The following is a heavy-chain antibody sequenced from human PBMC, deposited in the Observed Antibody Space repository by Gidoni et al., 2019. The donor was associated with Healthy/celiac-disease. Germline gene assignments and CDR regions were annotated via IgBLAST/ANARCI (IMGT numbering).Heavy chain of an antibody. CDR2: IYPGDSDT. Sequence: EVQLVQSGAEVKTPGESLKISCKGSRYSFTSSWIGWVRQMPGKGLEWMGIIYPGDSDTRYSPSFQGQVTISADKSISTAYLQWSSLKASDTAMYYCARGYYDSSGYLYYYYGMDVWGQGTTVTVSS. J-gene: IGHJ6*02. CDR1: RYSFTSSW. D-gene: IGHD3-22*01. V-gene: IGHV5-51*01. CDR3: ARGYYDSSGYLYYYYGMDV.